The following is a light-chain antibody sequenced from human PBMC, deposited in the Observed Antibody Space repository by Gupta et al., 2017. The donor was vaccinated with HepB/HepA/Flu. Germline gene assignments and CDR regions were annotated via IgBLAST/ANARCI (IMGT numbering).Light chain of an antibody. CDR1: QTININ. V-gene: IGKV3-15*01. CDR3: QQYNHWPWT. Sequence: IVMTQSPVTLSVSLGERATLSRRASQTININVAWYQQKPDQAPRLLIYNRPTRGNAIPARFSGSGSGTEFTLTLSSLRSEDFVVYYCQQYNHWPWTFGQGTKVEIK. J-gene: IGKJ1*01. CDR2: NRP.